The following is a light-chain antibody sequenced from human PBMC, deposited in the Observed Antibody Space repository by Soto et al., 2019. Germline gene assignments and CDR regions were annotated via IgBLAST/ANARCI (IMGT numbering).Light chain of an antibody. CDR3: CSYAGTSTLV. J-gene: IGLJ3*02. Sequence: QPALTQPRSVSGSPGQSVTISCTGTSNDVGGYQYVSWYQQHPGKVPQLIIYDVSKRPSGVPGRFSGSKSGNTASLTISGLQADDEADYYCCSYAGTSTLVFGGGTKLTVL. V-gene: IGLV2-11*01. CDR2: DVS. CDR1: SNDVGGYQY.